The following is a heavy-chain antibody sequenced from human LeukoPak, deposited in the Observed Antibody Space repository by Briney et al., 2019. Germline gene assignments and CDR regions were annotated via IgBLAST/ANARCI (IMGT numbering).Heavy chain of an antibody. CDR1: GFTFSSYA. D-gene: IGHD2-2*01. V-gene: IGHV3-23*01. CDR3: AKGSRLVGDIVVVPAAIPFDY. CDR2: ISGSGGST. J-gene: IGHJ4*02. Sequence: GGXLRLSCAASGFTFSSYAMSWVRQAPGKGLEWVSAISGSGGSTYYADSVKGRFTISRDNSKNTLYLQMNSLRAEDTAVYYCAKGSRLVGDIVVVPAAIPFDYWGQGTLVTVSS.